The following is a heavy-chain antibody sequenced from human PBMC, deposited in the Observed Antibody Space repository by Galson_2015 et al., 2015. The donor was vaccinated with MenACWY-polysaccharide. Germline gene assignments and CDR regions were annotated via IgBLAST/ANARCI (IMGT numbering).Heavy chain of an antibody. CDR1: GFTFSSYA. J-gene: IGHJ6*02. CDR2: ISGSGGST. V-gene: IGHV3-23*01. CDR3: AKSRRNYYYYYGMDV. Sequence: SLRLSCAASGFTFSSYAMSWVRQAPGKGLEWVSAISGSGGSTYYADSVKGRFTISRDNSKNTLYLQMNSLRAEDTAVYYCAKSRRNYYYYYGMDVWGQGTTVTVSS.